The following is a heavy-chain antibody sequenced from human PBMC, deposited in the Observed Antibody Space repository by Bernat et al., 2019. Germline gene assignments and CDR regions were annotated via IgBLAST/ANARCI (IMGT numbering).Heavy chain of an antibody. CDR1: GGSISSGSHY. J-gene: IGHJ6*02. CDR2: IYYSGGT. V-gene: IGHV4-39*01. Sequence: QLQLQESGPGLVKPSETLSLICTVSGGSISSGSHYWGWIRRPPGKGLEWIGSIYYSGGTYYSPSLKSRATVSVDTSKNQFSLKLNSVTAADTAVYYCARVFLSETYYYHGMDVWGQGTTVTVSS. CDR3: ARVFLSETYYYHGMDV. D-gene: IGHD3-10*01.